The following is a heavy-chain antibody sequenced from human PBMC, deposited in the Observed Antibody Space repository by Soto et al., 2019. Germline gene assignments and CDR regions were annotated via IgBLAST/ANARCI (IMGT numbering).Heavy chain of an antibody. CDR3: ARHTGDYYDSSGYPWFDP. CDR1: GGSISSSSYY. V-gene: IGHV4-39*01. D-gene: IGHD3-22*01. J-gene: IGHJ5*02. CDR2: IYYSGST. Sequence: SETLSLTCTVSGGSISSSSYYWGWIRQPPGEGLEWIGSIYYSGSTYYNPSLKSRVTISVDTSKNQFSLKLSSVTAADTAVYYCARHTGDYYDSSGYPWFDPWGQGTLVTVSS.